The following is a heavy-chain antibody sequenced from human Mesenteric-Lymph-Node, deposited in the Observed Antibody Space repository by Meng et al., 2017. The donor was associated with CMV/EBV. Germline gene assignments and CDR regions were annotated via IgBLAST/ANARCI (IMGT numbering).Heavy chain of an antibody. CDR1: GFTFSTYS. CDR3: ARSPYNDFWSGFSYFEY. Sequence: GGSLRLSCAASGFTFSTYSMNWVRQAPGKGLEWVAVISYDGSNKYYADSVKGRFTISRDNSKNTLYLQMNSLRAEDTAVYYCARSPYNDFWSGFSYFEYWGQGTLVTVSS. CDR2: ISYDGSNK. D-gene: IGHD3-3*01. V-gene: IGHV3-30*03. J-gene: IGHJ4*02.